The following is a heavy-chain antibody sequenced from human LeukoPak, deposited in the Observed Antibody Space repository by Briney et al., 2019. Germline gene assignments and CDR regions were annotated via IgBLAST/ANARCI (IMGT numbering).Heavy chain of an antibody. CDR3: AREMTTVTTTIDY. CDR2: IYHSGST. CDR1: GYSISSGYY. V-gene: IGHV4-38-2*01. J-gene: IGHJ4*02. D-gene: IGHD4-17*01. Sequence: SETLSLTCAVSGYSISSGYYWGWIRQPPGKGLEWIGSIYHSGSTYYNPSLKSRVTISVDTSKNQFSLKLSSETAADTAVYYCAREMTTVTTTIDYWGQGTLVTVSS.